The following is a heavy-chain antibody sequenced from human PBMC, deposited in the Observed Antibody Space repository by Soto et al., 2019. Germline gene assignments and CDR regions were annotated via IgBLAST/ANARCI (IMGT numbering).Heavy chain of an antibody. CDR2: ISSSSSTI. V-gene: IGHV3-48*01. Sequence: EVQLVESGGGLVQPGGSLRLSCAASGFTFSRYSMNWVRQAPGKGLELVSYISSSSSTIYYADSVKGRFTISRDNAKNSLYLQMNSLRAEDTAVYYCARDLNYGLFDYWGQGTLVTVSS. J-gene: IGHJ4*02. CDR3: ARDLNYGLFDY. D-gene: IGHD4-17*01. CDR1: GFTFSRYS.